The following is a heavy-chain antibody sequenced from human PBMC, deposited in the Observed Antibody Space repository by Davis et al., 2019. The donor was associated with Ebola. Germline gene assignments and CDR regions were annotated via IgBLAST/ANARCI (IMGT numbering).Heavy chain of an antibody. V-gene: IGHV5-51*01. Sequence: GESLKISCKDSGNSCTSHWIGWVRQMPGKGLEWMGLIYTGDSDTRSSPSFRGQVTISADKSTKTAFLQWSTLKASDTAMYYCASLRRTITGMDDSFDIWGQGTMVTVSS. CDR3: ASLRRTITGMDDSFDI. D-gene: IGHD2-8*02. CDR2: IYTGDSDT. CDR1: GNSCTSHW. J-gene: IGHJ3*02.